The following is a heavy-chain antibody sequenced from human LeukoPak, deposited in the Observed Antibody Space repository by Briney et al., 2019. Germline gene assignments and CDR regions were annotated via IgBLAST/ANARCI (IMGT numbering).Heavy chain of an antibody. V-gene: IGHV4-34*01. CDR1: GGSFSGYY. Sequence: SETLSLTCAVYGGSFSGYYWSWIRQPPGKGLEWIGEINHSGSTNCNPSLKSRVTISVDTSKNQFSLKLSSVTAADTAVYYCARARRGNWFDPWGQGTLVTVSS. J-gene: IGHJ5*02. CDR2: INHSGST. CDR3: ARARRGNWFDP.